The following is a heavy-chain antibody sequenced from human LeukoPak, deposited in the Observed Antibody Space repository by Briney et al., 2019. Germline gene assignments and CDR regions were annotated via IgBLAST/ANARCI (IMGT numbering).Heavy chain of an antibody. Sequence: GASVKVSCKASGYTFTSYGISWVRQAPGQGLEWMGWISAYNGNTNYAQKLQGRVTMTTDTSTSTAHMEGRSLRSDDTAVYYCARGPCGGDCYWVDYWGQGTLVTVSS. D-gene: IGHD2-21*01. CDR2: ISAYNGNT. J-gene: IGHJ4*02. V-gene: IGHV1-18*01. CDR3: ARGPCGGDCYWVDY. CDR1: GYTFTSYG.